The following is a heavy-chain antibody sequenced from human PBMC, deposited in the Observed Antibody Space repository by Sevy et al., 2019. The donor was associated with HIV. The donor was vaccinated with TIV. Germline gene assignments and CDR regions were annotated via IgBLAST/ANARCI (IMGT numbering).Heavy chain of an antibody. Sequence: GGSLRLSCAASGFTFSTYWMSWVRRAPGKGLEWVANIKQDGSEKYYVDSVKGRFTSSRDNAKNSLYLQMNSLRAEDTAVYYCARAPEYGDYIYYFDNWGQGTLVTVSS. D-gene: IGHD4-17*01. CDR2: IKQDGSEK. CDR1: GFTFSTYW. V-gene: IGHV3-7*01. CDR3: ARAPEYGDYIYYFDN. J-gene: IGHJ4*02.